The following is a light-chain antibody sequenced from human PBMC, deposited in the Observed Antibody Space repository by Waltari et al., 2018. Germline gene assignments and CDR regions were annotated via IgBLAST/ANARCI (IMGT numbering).Light chain of an antibody. CDR3: QAWDGRTAV. Sequence: YELTQPPSVSVSPGQTASITCSGHTLGNRYVSWYQQKPGQSPVLAIYQDSKRPSGIPERFAGSNSGNTSALTISGTHAMDEADFYCQAWDGRTAVFGGGTKLTVL. CDR2: QDS. J-gene: IGLJ2*01. V-gene: IGLV3-1*01. CDR1: TLGNRY.